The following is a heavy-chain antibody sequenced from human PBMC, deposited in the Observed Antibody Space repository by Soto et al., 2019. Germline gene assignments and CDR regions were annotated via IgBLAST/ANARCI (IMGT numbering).Heavy chain of an antibody. CDR1: GFTFGDYT. CDR2: IRSKAYGGTS. Sequence: PGGSLRLSCTGSGFTFGDYTITWLRQAPGKGLEWVAFIRSKAYGGTSEYAASVKGRFTVSRDDSKDIAYLHMNSLKTEDTAVFYCVRGGFCSRSNCFTRAASGYWGQGALVTVSS. D-gene: IGHD2-2*01. V-gene: IGHV3-49*03. CDR3: VRGGFCSRSNCFTRAASGY. J-gene: IGHJ4*02.